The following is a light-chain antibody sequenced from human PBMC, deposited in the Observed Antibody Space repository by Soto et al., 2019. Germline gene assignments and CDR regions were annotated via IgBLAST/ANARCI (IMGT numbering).Light chain of an antibody. Sequence: IPMTQSPSSLSASLGGRVTITCRASQSISSYLNWYQQKPGKAPKLLIYQASSLETGVPSTLSGSGSGTEFTLTISSLQPDDFATYYCQQYNSYWTFGQGTKVDIK. CDR2: QAS. J-gene: IGKJ1*01. CDR3: QQYNSYWT. CDR1: QSISSY. V-gene: IGKV1-5*03.